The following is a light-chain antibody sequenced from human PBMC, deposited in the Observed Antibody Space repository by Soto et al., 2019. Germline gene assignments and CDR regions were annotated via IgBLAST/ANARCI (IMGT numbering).Light chain of an antibody. Sequence: QSVLTQPPSASGTPGQRVTISCSGSSSNIGSNTVNWYQQLPGTAPKLLIYSNNQRPSGVPDRFSGSKSGTSASVAISGLQSEDEADYYCAAWDVSLNGHVFGNGTKLTVL. CDR2: SNN. V-gene: IGLV1-44*01. J-gene: IGLJ1*01. CDR1: SSNIGSNT. CDR3: AAWDVSLNGHV.